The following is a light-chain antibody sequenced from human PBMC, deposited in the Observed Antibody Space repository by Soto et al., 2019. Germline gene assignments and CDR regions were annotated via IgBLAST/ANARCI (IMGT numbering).Light chain of an antibody. V-gene: IGLV1-44*01. CDR1: SSDIGSNP. CDR3: SAWDDNIYGPV. CDR2: RDN. Sequence: QSVLTQPPSASGTPGQRVAISCSGGSSDIGSNPVNWYLHLPGAAPKLLIYRDNQRPSGVPDRFSGSKSGTSASLTISGLQSEDEADYFCSAWDDNIYGPVFGGGTQLIVL. J-gene: IGLJ2*01.